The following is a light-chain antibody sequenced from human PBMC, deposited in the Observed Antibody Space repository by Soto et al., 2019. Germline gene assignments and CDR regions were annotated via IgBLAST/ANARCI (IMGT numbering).Light chain of an antibody. CDR1: QGLGTN. J-gene: IGKJ4*01. CDR3: QQYNLWTLT. V-gene: IGKV3-15*01. Sequence: ATKQPPATLSASTEKRATLSCRASQGLGTNLAWYQQKPGQAPRLLIYAASTRATGVPGRFSGSGSGTEFTLTISSLQSEDFAVYYCQQYNLWTLTFAGGTIVDI. CDR2: AAS.